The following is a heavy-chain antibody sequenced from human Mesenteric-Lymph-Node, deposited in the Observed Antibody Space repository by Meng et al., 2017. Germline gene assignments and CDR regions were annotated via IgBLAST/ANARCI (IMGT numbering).Heavy chain of an antibody. D-gene: IGHD3-22*01. CDR2: ISSSGSTI. CDR3: ARVGSDYVTSGWFDP. Sequence: GGSLRLSCAASGFTFSSYEMNWVRQAPGKGLEWVSYISSSGSTIYYADSVKGRFTISRDNAKNSLYLQMNSLRAEDTAVYYCARVGSDYVTSGWFDPWGQGTLVTVSS. J-gene: IGHJ5*02. CDR1: GFTFSSYE. V-gene: IGHV3-48*03.